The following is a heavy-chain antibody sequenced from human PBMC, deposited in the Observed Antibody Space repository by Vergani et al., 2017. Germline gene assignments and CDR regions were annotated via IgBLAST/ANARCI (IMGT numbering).Heavy chain of an antibody. CDR2: IYHSGST. CDR1: GGSISSSNW. J-gene: IGHJ5*02. D-gene: IGHD2-2*01. Sequence: QVQLQESGPGLVKPSGTLSLTCAVSGGSISSSNWWSWVRQPPGKGLEWIGEIYHSGSTNYNPSLKSRVTISVDTSKNQFSLKLSSVTAADTAVYYCARGSPRMVVVPAARARNWFDPWGQGTLVTVSS. V-gene: IGHV4-4*02. CDR3: ARGSPRMVVVPAARARNWFDP.